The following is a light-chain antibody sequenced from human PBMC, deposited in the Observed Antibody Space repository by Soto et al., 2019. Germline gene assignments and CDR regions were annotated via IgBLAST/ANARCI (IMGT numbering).Light chain of an antibody. V-gene: IGKV3-20*01. CDR2: GAS. CDR3: QQYGSSAS. J-gene: IGKJ1*01. Sequence: EVVLAQSPATLSVSPGERATLSCRASQSVSSNLAWYQQKPGQAPRLLISGASSRATGIPDRFSGSGSGTDFTLTISRLDPEDFAVYYCQQYGSSASFGQGTKVAIK. CDR1: QSVSSN.